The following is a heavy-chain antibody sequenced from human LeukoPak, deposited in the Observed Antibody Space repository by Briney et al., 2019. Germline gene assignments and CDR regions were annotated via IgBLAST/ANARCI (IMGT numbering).Heavy chain of an antibody. J-gene: IGHJ4*02. CDR3: AKSIAVVSDPIAY. Sequence: GGSLRLSCAASGFTFSSYAMRWVRQAPGKGLEWVSAISGSGGSTYYADSVKGRFTISRDNSKNTLYLQMNSLRAEDTAVYYCAKSIAVVSDPIAYWGQGTLVTVSS. CDR1: GFTFSSYA. V-gene: IGHV3-23*01. D-gene: IGHD6-19*01. CDR2: ISGSGGST.